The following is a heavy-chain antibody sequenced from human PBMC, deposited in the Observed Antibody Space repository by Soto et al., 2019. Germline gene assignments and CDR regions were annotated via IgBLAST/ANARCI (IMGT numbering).Heavy chain of an antibody. J-gene: IGHJ4*02. CDR2: ISYDGSNE. CDR1: GFTFSNYG. D-gene: IGHD3-10*01. Sequence: GGSLRLSCAASGFTFSNYGTHWVRQAPGKGLEWVAVISYDGSNEYYADFVKGRFTISRDNSKNTLYLQMNSLRAEDTAVYYCARDVGPHGSGSYYPVFDQWGQGTLVTVSS. V-gene: IGHV3-30*03. CDR3: ARDVGPHGSGSYYPVFDQ.